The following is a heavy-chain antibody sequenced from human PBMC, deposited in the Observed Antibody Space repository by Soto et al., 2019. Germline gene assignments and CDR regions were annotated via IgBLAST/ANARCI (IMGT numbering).Heavy chain of an antibody. CDR1: GFTFSSYA. J-gene: IGHJ4*02. V-gene: IGHV3-23*01. CDR3: AKPGDSSGYIFDY. D-gene: IGHD3-22*01. CDR2: ISGSGGST. Sequence: PGGSLRLSCAASGFTFSSYAMGWVRQAPGKGLEWVSAISGSGGSTYYADSVKGRFTISRDNSKNTLYLQMNSLRAEDTAVYYCAKPGDSSGYIFDYWGQGTLVTVSS.